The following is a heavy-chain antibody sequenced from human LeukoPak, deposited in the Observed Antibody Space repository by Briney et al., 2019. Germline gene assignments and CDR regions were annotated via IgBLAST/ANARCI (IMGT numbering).Heavy chain of an antibody. D-gene: IGHD3-10*01. J-gene: IGHJ4*02. CDR1: GYTFTNYY. V-gene: IGHV1-46*01. Sequence: ASVKVSCKASGYTFTNYYMHWVRQAPGQGLEWMGIINPNGGSTSYAQKFQGRVTMTRDTSTSTVYMGLSSLRSEDTAVYYCARRVPYDSGNYYNPLGYWGQGTLVTVSS. CDR3: ARRVPYDSGNYYNPLGY. CDR2: INPNGGST.